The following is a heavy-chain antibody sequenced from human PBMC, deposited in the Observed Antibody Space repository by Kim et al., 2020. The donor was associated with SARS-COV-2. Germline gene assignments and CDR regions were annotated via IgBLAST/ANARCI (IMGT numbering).Heavy chain of an antibody. D-gene: IGHD6-6*01. J-gene: IGHJ4*02. V-gene: IGHV4-34*01. CDR3: ARAEQIRIAARAFDY. CDR1: GGSFSGYY. Sequence: SETLSLTCAVYGGSFSGYYWSWIRQPPGKGLEWIGEINHSGSTNYNPSLKSRVTISVDTSKNQFSLKLSSVTAADTAVYYCARAEQIRIAARAFDYWGQGTLVTVSS. CDR2: INHSGST.